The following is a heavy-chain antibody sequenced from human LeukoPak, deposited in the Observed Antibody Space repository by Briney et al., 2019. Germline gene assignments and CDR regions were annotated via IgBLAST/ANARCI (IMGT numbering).Heavy chain of an antibody. CDR1: GFTFSNYW. CDR3: ARVSQQTPYF. V-gene: IGHV3-74*01. CDR2: INPDGSTI. D-gene: IGHD1/OR15-1a*01. Sequence: GGSLRLSCAASGFTFSNYWVHWVRQAPGKGLVWVSRINPDGSTINYADSVKGRFTISRDNAKNSLYLQMNSLRAEDTAVYYCARVSQQTPYFWGQGTLVTVSS. J-gene: IGHJ4*02.